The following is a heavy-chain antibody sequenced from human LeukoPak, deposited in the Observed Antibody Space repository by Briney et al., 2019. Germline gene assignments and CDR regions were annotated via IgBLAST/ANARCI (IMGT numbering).Heavy chain of an antibody. Sequence: GGSLRLSCAASGFTFSDYYMSWIRQAPGKGQEWVSYISSSGSTIYYSDSVKGRFTISRDNAKNSLYLQMNSLRAEDTAVYYCARSYCSGGSCYIYYWGQGTLVTVSS. J-gene: IGHJ4*02. CDR2: ISSSGSTI. D-gene: IGHD2-15*01. CDR3: ARSYCSGGSCYIYY. CDR1: GFTFSDYY. V-gene: IGHV3-11*04.